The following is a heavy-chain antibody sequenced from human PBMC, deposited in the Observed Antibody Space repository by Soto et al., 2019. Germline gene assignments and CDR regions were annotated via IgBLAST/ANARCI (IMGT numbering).Heavy chain of an antibody. Sequence: LRLSCAASGFTFSSYAMSWVRQAPGKGLEWVSAISGSGGSTYYADSVKGRFTISRDNSKNTLYLQMNSLRAEDTAVYYCAKDNTAMVNYFDYWGQGTLVTVSS. CDR1: GFTFSSYA. V-gene: IGHV3-23*01. J-gene: IGHJ4*02. CDR3: AKDNTAMVNYFDY. CDR2: ISGSGGST. D-gene: IGHD5-18*01.